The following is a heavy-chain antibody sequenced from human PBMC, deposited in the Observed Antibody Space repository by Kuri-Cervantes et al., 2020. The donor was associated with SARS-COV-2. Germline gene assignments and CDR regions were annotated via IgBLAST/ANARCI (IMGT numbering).Heavy chain of an antibody. V-gene: IGHV4-38-2*02. CDR1: GYSISSGYY. Sequence: ESLKISFTVSGYSISSGYYWGWIRQPPGKGLEWIGSIYHSGSTYYNPSLKSRVTISVDTSKNQFSLKLSSVTAADTAVYYCARGGVVPVSFDYWGQGTLVTVSS. J-gene: IGHJ4*02. D-gene: IGHD2-21*01. CDR3: ARGGVVPVSFDY. CDR2: IYHSGST.